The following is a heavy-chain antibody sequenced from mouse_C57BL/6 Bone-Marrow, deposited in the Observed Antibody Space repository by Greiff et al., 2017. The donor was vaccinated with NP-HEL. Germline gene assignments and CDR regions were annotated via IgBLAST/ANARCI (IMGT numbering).Heavy chain of an antibody. CDR3: ARWIDSSGSYYFDY. Sequence: VQLQQSGPVLVKPGASVKMSCKASGYTFTDYYMNWVKQSHGKSLEWIGVINPYNGGTSYNQKFKGKATLTVDKSSSTAYMELNSLTSEDSAVYYCARWIDSSGSYYFDYWGQGTTLTVSS. CDR1: GYTFTDYY. V-gene: IGHV1-19*01. D-gene: IGHD3-2*02. J-gene: IGHJ2*01. CDR2: INPYNGGT.